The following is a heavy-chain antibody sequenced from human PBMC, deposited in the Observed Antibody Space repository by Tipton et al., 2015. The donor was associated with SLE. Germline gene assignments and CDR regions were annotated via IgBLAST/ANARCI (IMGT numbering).Heavy chain of an antibody. D-gene: IGHD3-16*01. J-gene: IGHJ4*02. CDR2: MYYTGTT. CDR1: GGSITSSGNY. Sequence: LRLSCTVSGGSITSSGNYWGWVRQPPGKGLEWIGTMYYTGTTYYNPSLKSRVTISVDTSKNQFSLKLSSVTAADTAVYYCARDLWGTQASDYWGQGTLVTVSS. CDR3: ARDLWGTQASDY. V-gene: IGHV4-39*07.